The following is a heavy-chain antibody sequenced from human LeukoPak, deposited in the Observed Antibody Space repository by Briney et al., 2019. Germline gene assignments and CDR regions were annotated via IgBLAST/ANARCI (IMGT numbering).Heavy chain of an antibody. J-gene: IGHJ4*02. CDR3: AKDFGGAGSYYCPFDS. D-gene: IGHD3-10*01. CDR2: IKQDGSEK. Sequence: GGSLRLSCAASGFTFSSYWMSWVRQAPGKGLEWVANIKQDGSEKYYVDSVKGRFTISRDNSKSTLYLQMNSLRAEDTAVYYCAKDFGGAGSYYCPFDSWGQGTLVTVSS. V-gene: IGHV3-7*03. CDR1: GFTFSSYW.